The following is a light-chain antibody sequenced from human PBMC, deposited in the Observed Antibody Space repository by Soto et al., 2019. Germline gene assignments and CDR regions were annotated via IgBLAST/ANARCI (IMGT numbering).Light chain of an antibody. CDR1: QSVSNTY. V-gene: IGKV3-20*01. Sequence: EIVLTQSPGTLSLSPGERATLSCRASQSVSNTYLAWYQQKPGQAPRLLIYDASSRATGIPDRFSGSGSGTDFTLTISRLEPEDFAVYYCQQYVSSPRTFGQGTKVDIK. CDR3: QQYVSSPRT. CDR2: DAS. J-gene: IGKJ1*01.